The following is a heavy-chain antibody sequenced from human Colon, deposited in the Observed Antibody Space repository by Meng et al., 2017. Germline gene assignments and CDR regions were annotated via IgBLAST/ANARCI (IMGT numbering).Heavy chain of an antibody. CDR1: GDSVSSGPY. CDR3: ARIDYGGNGIEKYFFDY. Sequence: LTGPGLGLVKTSETLSLTFAVSGDSVSSGPYWSWVRQPPGKGLEWIAEIHQNERTIYNPSLRGRVTISLDKSKNQFSLVVNSVTAADTALYYCARIDYGGNGIEKYFFDYWGQGTLVTVSS. D-gene: IGHD4-23*01. CDR2: IHQNERT. J-gene: IGHJ4*02. V-gene: IGHV4-4*02.